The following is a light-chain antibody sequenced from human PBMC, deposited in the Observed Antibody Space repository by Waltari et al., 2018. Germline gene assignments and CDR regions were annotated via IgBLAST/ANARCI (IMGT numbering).Light chain of an antibody. CDR3: CSFAGNSYV. V-gene: IGLV2-23*02. J-gene: IGLJ1*01. CDR1: STDLGTYNV. Sequence: QSALTQPASMSGSPGQSITISFTGTSTDLGTYNVVSWYQHHPGKAPKLIIYEVRKRPSGISDRFSGSMSGSTASLTISRLQAEDEAEYYCCSFAGNSYVFGTGTKVTVL. CDR2: EVR.